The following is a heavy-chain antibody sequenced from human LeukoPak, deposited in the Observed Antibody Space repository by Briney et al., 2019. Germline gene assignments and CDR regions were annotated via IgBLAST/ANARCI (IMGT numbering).Heavy chain of an antibody. CDR2: IHYSGSP. D-gene: IGHD3-22*01. V-gene: IGHV4-31*03. CDR1: GGSFSSGAYY. Sequence: PSQTLSLTCTVSGGSFSSGAYYWSWIRQLPGKGLEWIGYIHYSGSPYYNPSLKSRVSISGDTSKNQFSLTLSSVTVADTAVYYCARASGYDSRGFYYGGFDPWGQGILLTVSS. CDR3: ARASGYDSRGFYYGGFDP. J-gene: IGHJ5*02.